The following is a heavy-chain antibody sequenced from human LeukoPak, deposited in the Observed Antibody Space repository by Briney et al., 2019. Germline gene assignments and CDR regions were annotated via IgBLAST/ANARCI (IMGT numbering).Heavy chain of an antibody. J-gene: IGHJ4*02. D-gene: IGHD2-2*01. CDR3: AKDSGGDVVVPAAPFDY. CDR2: ISGSGGST. V-gene: IGHV3-23*01. Sequence: GGSLRLSCAASGFTSSSYAMSWVRQAPGKGLEWVSAISGSGGSTYYADSVKGRFTISRDNSKNTLYLQMNSLRAEDTAVYYCAKDSGGDVVVPAAPFDYWGQGTLVTVSS. CDR1: GFTSSSYA.